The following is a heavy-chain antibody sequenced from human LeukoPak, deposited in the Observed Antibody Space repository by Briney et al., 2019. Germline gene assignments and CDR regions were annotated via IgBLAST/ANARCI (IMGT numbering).Heavy chain of an antibody. CDR2: ISGSGGST. CDR3: AKDRDRGDILTGYYLGYYYYGMDV. CDR1: EFTFSSYA. D-gene: IGHD3-9*01. Sequence: GGSLRLSCAASEFTFSSYAMSWVRQAPGKGLEWVSAISGSGGSTYYTDSVKGRFTISRDNSKNTLYLQMNSLRAEDTAVYYCAKDRDRGDILTGYYLGYYYYGMDVWGQGTTVTVSS. V-gene: IGHV3-23*01. J-gene: IGHJ6*02.